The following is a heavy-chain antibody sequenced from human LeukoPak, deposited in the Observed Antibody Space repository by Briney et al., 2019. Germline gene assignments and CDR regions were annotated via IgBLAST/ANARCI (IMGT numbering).Heavy chain of an antibody. J-gene: IGHJ4*02. Sequence: QPGGSLRLSCAVSGFTFSSYEMNWVRQAPGKGLEWVSYISSSGSTIYYADSVKGRFTISRDNAKNSLYLQMNSLRAEDTAVYYCAKSRGSYWVPEFESWGQGTLVTVSS. CDR1: GFTFSSYE. V-gene: IGHV3-48*03. CDR2: ISSSGSTI. CDR3: AKSRGSYWVPEFES. D-gene: IGHD3-10*01.